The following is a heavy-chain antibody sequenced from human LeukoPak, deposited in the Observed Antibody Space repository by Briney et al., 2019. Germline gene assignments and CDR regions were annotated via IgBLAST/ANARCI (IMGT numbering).Heavy chain of an antibody. J-gene: IGHJ4*02. V-gene: IGHV3-15*01. Sequence: GGSLRLSCAVSGFSFSNNWMSWVRQAPGKGLEWVGRIKRTIDGGTPDYAAPVKGGFTISRDDSKNMLYLQMNSLESDDTAVYFCTTDPPGAYWGQGTLVAVSS. CDR1: GFSFSNNW. CDR3: TTDPPGAY. CDR2: IKRTIDGGTP. D-gene: IGHD1-26*01.